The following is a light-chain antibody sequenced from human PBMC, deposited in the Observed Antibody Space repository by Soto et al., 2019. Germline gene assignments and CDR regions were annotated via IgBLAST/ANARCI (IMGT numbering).Light chain of an antibody. CDR1: QNIGTW. CDR3: QQCGDSWS. J-gene: IGKJ1*01. V-gene: IGKV1-5*01. CDR2: DAS. Sequence: DIRMTQSPSTLSASVGDRVTITCRASQNIGTWLAWYQQKPGKAPDLLIYDASTLESGVPSRFSGSGSGTEFTLPLSSRQPGDLPTYYCQQCGDSWSFGQGTKVEIK.